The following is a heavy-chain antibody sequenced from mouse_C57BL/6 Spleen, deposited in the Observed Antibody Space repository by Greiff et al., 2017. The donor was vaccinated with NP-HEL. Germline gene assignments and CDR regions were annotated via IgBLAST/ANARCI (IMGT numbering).Heavy chain of an antibody. J-gene: IGHJ1*03. Sequence: VQLQQPGAELVKPGASVKLSCKASGYTFTSYWMHWVKQRPGRGLEWIGRIDPNSGGTKYNEKFKSKATLTVDKPSSTAYMQLSSLTSEDSAVYYCARVHSIITTGDWYFDVWGTGTTVTVSS. V-gene: IGHV1-72*01. CDR3: ARVHSIITTGDWYFDV. CDR1: GYTFTSYW. D-gene: IGHD1-1*01. CDR2: IDPNSGGT.